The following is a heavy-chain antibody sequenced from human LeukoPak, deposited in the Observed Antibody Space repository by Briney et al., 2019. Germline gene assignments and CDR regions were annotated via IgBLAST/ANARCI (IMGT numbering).Heavy chain of an antibody. Sequence: SETLSLTCTVSGGSTSSSSYYWGWIRQPPGKGLEWIGSIYYSGSTYYNPSLKSRVTISVDTSKNQFSLKLSSVTAADTAVYYCARRGVCRSSTSCYPFDYWGQGTLVTVSS. CDR1: GGSTSSSSYY. J-gene: IGHJ4*02. CDR2: IYYSGST. V-gene: IGHV4-39*01. CDR3: ARRGVCRSSTSCYPFDY. D-gene: IGHD2-2*01.